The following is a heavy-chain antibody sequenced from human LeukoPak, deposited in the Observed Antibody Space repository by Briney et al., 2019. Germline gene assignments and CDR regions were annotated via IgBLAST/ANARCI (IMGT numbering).Heavy chain of an antibody. Sequence: GASVKVSCKASGYTFTSYYMHWVRQAHGQGLEWMGIINPSGGSTSYAQKFQGRVTMTRDTSTSTVYMELSSLRSEDTAVYYCARGDVVVVAATPYYFDYWGQGTLVTVSS. CDR1: GYTFTSYY. CDR2: INPSGGST. V-gene: IGHV1-46*01. J-gene: IGHJ4*02. CDR3: ARGDVVVVAATPYYFDY. D-gene: IGHD2-15*01.